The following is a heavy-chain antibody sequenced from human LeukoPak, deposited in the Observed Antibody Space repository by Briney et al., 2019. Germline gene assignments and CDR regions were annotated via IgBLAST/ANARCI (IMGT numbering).Heavy chain of an antibody. CDR1: GGSISSYF. V-gene: IGHV4-4*07. CDR3: ARATHTIRADYKPFDF. Sequence: PSETLSLTCTLSGGSISSYFWSWLRQPAGKGLEWIGRIYTSGSTTYNPSLKGRATMSVDTSRDQFSLKLSSVTAADTAIYYCARATHTIRADYKPFDFWGQGTLDTVSS. J-gene: IGHJ4*02. D-gene: IGHD4-11*01. CDR2: IYTSGST.